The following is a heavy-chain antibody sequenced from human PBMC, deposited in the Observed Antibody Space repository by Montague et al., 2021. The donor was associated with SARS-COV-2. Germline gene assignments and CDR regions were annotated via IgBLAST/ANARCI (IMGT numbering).Heavy chain of an antibody. J-gene: IGHJ6*02. CDR1: GGSISSGSYY. CDR3: ARDRVDRYSGSRTAYGMDV. V-gene: IGHV4-61*02. Sequence: TLSLTCTVSGGSISSGSYYWSWIRQPARKGLEWIGRIYTSGSTNYNPSLKSRVTISVDTSKNQFSLKLSSVTAADTAVYYCARDRVDRYSGSRTAYGMDVWGQGTTVTVSS. D-gene: IGHD1-26*01. CDR2: IYTSGST.